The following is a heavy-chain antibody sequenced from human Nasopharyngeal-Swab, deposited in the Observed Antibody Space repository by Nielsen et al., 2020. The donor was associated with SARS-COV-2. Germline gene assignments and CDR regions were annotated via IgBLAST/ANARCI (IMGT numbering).Heavy chain of an antibody. V-gene: IGHV3-48*03. D-gene: IGHD4-23*01. Sequence: GESLKISCAASGFTLSNYEMNWVRQAPGKGLEWLSYISSSGTTIYYADSVKGRFTISRDNAKNSLYLQMNSLRAEDTALYYCAKDGTVVGGDYYGMDVWGQGTTVTVSS. CDR3: AKDGTVVGGDYYGMDV. J-gene: IGHJ6*02. CDR2: ISSSGTTI. CDR1: GFTLSNYE.